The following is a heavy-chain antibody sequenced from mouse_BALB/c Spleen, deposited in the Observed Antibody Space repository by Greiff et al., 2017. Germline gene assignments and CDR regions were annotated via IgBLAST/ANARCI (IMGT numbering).Heavy chain of an antibody. Sequence: EVQLQQSGAELVKPGASVKLSCTASGLNIKDTYMHWVKQRPEQGLEWIGRIDPANGNTKYDPKFQGKATITADTSSNTAYLQLSSLTSEDTAVYYCARSGRYDGYYYAMDYWGQGTSVTVSS. V-gene: IGHV14-3*02. CDR3: ARSGRYDGYYYAMDY. D-gene: IGHD2-14*01. CDR2: IDPANGNT. J-gene: IGHJ4*01. CDR1: GLNIKDTY.